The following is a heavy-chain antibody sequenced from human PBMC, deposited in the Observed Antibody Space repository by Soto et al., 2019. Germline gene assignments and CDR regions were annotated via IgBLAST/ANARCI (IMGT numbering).Heavy chain of an antibody. CDR3: TSEGAASTDYGGNIVH. J-gene: IGHJ4*02. V-gene: IGHV6-1*01. CDR2: TYYRSKWYD. Sequence: SQTLSLTCAISGDSVSSILAAWNWIRQSPSRGLEWLGRTYYRSKWYDDYAVSVKGRISIDPDTSKNQFSLHLSSVTPEDTAVYFCTSEGAASTDYGGNIVHWGPGTLVTVSS. CDR1: GDSVSSILAA. D-gene: IGHD2-15*01.